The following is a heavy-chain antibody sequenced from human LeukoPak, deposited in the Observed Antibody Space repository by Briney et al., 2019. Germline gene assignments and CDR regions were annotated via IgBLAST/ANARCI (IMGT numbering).Heavy chain of an antibody. CDR2: IIPIFGTA. CDR1: GGTFSSYA. D-gene: IGHD2-21*02. CDR3: ARLSCGGDCRRFDY. J-gene: IGHJ4*02. V-gene: IGHV1-69*05. Sequence: GASVKVSCKASGGTFSSYAISWVRQAPGQGLEWMGRIIPIFGTANYAQKLQGRVTITTDESTSTAYMELSSLRSEDTAVYYCARLSCGGDCRRFDYWGQGTLVTVSS.